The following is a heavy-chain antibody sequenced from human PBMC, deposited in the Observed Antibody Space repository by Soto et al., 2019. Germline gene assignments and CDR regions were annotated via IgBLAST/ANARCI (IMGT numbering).Heavy chain of an antibody. D-gene: IGHD2-21*02. CDR3: VQSRCGGDFFTFDSSRAYSGLDV. V-gene: IGHV2-5*02. CDR2: VYWDDDK. CDR1: GFALTYTVDG. Sequence: QITLKESGPTLVKPTQTLTLNCTFSGFALTYTVDGVGWIRQPPGKPLECLALVYWDDDKRFKPSLRSTLTLTKDTSHTQVVLKMLSMDPGDTATYSCVQSRCGGDFFTFDSSRAYSGLDVSGQGTTVIVSS. J-gene: IGHJ6*02.